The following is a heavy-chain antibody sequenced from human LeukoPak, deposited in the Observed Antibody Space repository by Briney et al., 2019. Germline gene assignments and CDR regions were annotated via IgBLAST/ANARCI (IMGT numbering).Heavy chain of an antibody. J-gene: IGHJ4*02. CDR2: ISSSSSSI. CDR3: ARGEYTSLIDY. CDR1: GFTFSSYS. Sequence: GGSLRLSCAASGFTFSSYSMNWVRQAPGKGLEWVSYISSSSSSIYYADSVRGRFTISRDNAKNSLYLQMNSLRAEDTAVYYCARGEYTSLIDYWGQGTLVTVSS. V-gene: IGHV3-48*01. D-gene: IGHD2-2*01.